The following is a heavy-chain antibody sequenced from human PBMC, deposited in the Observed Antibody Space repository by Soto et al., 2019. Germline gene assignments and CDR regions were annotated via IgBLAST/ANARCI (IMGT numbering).Heavy chain of an antibody. Sequence: GGSLRLSCAASGFTFSIYAMSWVRQAPGKGLEWVLTITGNGGTSYADFVRGRFTISRDNSKNTLYLQMNSLRPEDTAVYYCAKDAPGSGWLSDYWGQGTLVTVSS. V-gene: IGHV3-23*01. CDR1: GFTFSIYA. J-gene: IGHJ4*02. CDR3: AKDAPGSGWLSDY. CDR2: ITGNGGT. D-gene: IGHD3-22*01.